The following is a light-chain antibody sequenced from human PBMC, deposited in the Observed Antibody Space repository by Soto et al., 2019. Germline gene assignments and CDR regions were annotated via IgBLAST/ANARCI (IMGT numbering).Light chain of an antibody. J-gene: IGLJ1*01. CDR3: SSYAGSSYFYV. CDR1: SSDVGGYNY. CDR2: EVS. Sequence: QSALAQPPSASGSPGQSVTISCTGTSSDVGGYNYVSWYQQHPGKAPKLMIYEVSKRPSGVPDRFSGSKSGNTASLTVSGLQAEDEADYYCSSYAGSSYFYVFGTGTKHTVL. V-gene: IGLV2-8*01.